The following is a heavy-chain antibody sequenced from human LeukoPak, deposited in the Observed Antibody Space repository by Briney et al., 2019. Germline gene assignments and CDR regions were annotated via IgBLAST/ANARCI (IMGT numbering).Heavy chain of an antibody. D-gene: IGHD3-22*01. J-gene: IGHJ4*02. CDR2: IYYSGST. V-gene: IGHV4-59*01. CDR1: GGSISSYY. Sequence: SETLSLTCTVSGGSISSYYWSWIRQPPGKGLEWIGYIYYSGSTNYNPSLKSRVTISVDTSKNQFSLKLSSVTAADTAVYYCARGPNDSSGYSPLTFDYWGQGTLVTVSS. CDR3: ARGPNDSSGYSPLTFDY.